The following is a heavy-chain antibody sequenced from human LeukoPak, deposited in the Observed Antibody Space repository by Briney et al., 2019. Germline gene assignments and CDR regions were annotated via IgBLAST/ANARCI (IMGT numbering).Heavy chain of an antibody. CDR1: GFTFSSYA. D-gene: IGHD3-22*01. Sequence: PGGSLRLSCAASGFTFSSYAMHWVRQAPGKGLEWVAVISYDGSNKYYADSVKGRFTISRDNAKSSLYLQMNSLRAEDTAVYYCAREENYYDSSGYYYVFDYWGQGTLVTVSS. CDR2: ISYDGSNK. V-gene: IGHV3-30*04. CDR3: AREENYYDSSGYYYVFDY. J-gene: IGHJ4*02.